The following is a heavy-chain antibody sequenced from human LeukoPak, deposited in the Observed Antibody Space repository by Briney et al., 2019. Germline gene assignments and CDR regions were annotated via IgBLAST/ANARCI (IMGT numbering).Heavy chain of an antibody. D-gene: IGHD3-16*01. J-gene: IGHJ5*02. CDR1: GGSISGSDYY. V-gene: IGHV4-39*01. CDR2: IYYSGTT. Sequence: ASETLSLTCTVSGGSISGSDYYWAWIRQPPGKGLEWIGSIYYSGTTYYNPSLKSRVTISVDTSKNRFSLRVTSLTAADTSVYYCAKSPVGAHDWFDPWGQGTLVIVSS. CDR3: AKSPVGAHDWFDP.